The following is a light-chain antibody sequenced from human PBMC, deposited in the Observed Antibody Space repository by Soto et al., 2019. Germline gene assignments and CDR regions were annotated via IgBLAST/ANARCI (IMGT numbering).Light chain of an antibody. CDR2: GAS. V-gene: IGKV3-20*01. J-gene: IGKJ1*01. CDR1: KRISNY. Sequence: VLTHPPATLSFSPGERATLSCRASKRISNYWAGYQQKTGQDPSILMYGASSRATGIPDRCCSSGSGTNLTLTISRLEPEDFAVSYCQQYGSSPLWTFGQGTKVDIK. CDR3: QQYGSSPLWT.